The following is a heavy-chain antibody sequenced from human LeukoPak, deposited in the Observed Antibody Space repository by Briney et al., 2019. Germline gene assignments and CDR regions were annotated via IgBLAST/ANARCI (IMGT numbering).Heavy chain of an antibody. J-gene: IGHJ6*02. CDR1: GGSISSGDYY. Sequence: PSETLSLTCTVSGGSISSGDYYWGWSRQPPGKGLEWIGYIYYSGSTYYNPSLKSRVTISVDTSKNQFSLKLSSVTAADTAVYYCARAPSGLRLYYGMDVWGQGTTVTVSS. V-gene: IGHV4-30-4*01. CDR2: IYYSGST. D-gene: IGHD6-25*01. CDR3: ARAPSGLRLYYGMDV.